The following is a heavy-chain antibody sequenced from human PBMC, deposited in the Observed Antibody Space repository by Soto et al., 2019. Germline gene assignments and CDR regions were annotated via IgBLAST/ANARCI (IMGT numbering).Heavy chain of an antibody. CDR2: IYHSGST. CDR3: AREGDDYSNNGSWYFDL. CDR1: GGSISSSNW. J-gene: IGHJ2*01. Sequence: SETLSLTCAVSGGSISSSNWWSWVRQPPGKGLEWIGEIYHSGSTNYNPSLKSRVTISVDKSKNQFSLKLSSVTAADTAVYYCAREGDDYSNNGSWYFDLWGRGTLVTVSS. V-gene: IGHV4-4*02. D-gene: IGHD4-4*01.